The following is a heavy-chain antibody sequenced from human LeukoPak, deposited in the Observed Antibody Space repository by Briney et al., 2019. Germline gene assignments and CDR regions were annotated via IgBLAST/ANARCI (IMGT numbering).Heavy chain of an antibody. CDR3: ARSQTIASRLIRSRGFDP. D-gene: IGHD6-6*01. V-gene: IGHV1-8*01. CDR1: GYTFTSYD. J-gene: IGHJ5*02. CDR2: MSPNSGNT. Sequence: ASVKVSCKASGYTFTSYDINWVRQATGQGREWMGWMSPNSGNTGYAQNFQGRVTMTRNTSISTAYMELSSLRSEDTAVYYCARSQTIASRLIRSRGFDPWGQGTLVTVSS.